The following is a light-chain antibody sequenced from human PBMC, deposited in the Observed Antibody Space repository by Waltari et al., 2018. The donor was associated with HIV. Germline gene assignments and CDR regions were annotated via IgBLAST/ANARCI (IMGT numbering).Light chain of an antibody. CDR1: ALPKQY. J-gene: IGLJ3*02. CDR2: EDS. V-gene: IGLV3-10*01. CDR3: YSTDSSDWV. Sequence: SYELTQPPSVSVSPGQTARITCSGDALPKQYAYWYQQKSGQAPVLVIYEDSKRPSGIPERVSGSSSGTMATLTISGAQVEDEADYYCYSTDSSDWVFGGGTKLTVL.